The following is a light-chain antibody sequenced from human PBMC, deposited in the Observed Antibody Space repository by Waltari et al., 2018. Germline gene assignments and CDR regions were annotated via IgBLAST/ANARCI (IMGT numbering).Light chain of an antibody. V-gene: IGLV2-14*01. CDR3: SSYTSTKTGV. J-gene: IGLJ1*01. Sequence: QSALTQPASVSVSPGQSIPISCTGPSSDVGGYNYVYWYQQYPGKAPQLMIYGVSYRPSGISNRFSGSKSGNTATLTISGLQAEDEADYYCSSYTSTKTGVFGTGTKVTVL. CDR2: GVS. CDR1: SSDVGGYNY.